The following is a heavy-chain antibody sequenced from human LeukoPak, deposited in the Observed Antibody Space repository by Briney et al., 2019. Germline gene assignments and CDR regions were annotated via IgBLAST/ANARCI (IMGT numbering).Heavy chain of an antibody. CDR3: ARGTAKSYYGSGSLDY. CDR2: IYSGGST. Sequence: PGGSLRISCAASGFIVSNNYMSWVRQAPGKGLEWVSIIYSGGSTWYADSVKGRFTISRDNSKNTLYLQMNSLRAEDTAVYYCARGTAKSYYGSGSLDYWGQGTLVTVSS. CDR1: GFIVSNNY. J-gene: IGHJ4*02. V-gene: IGHV3-66*01. D-gene: IGHD3-10*01.